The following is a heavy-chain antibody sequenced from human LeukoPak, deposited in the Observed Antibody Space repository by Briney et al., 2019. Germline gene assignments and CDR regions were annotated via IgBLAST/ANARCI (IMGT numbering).Heavy chain of an antibody. Sequence: GSLRLSCAASGFTFSSSAMSWVRQVPGKGLEWVGEINHSGSTNYNPSLKSRVTISVDTSKNQFSLKLSSVTAADTAVYYCARGEVAANDYWGQGTLVTVSS. J-gene: IGHJ4*02. CDR2: INHSGST. CDR1: GFTFSSSA. CDR3: ARGEVAANDY. V-gene: IGHV4-34*01. D-gene: IGHD1-26*01.